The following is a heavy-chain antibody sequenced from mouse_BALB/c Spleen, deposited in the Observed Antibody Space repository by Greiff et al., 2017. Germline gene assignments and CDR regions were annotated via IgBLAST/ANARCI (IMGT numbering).Heavy chain of an antibody. CDR3: ARSYYGSGYFDV. CDR2: IDTSDSYT. V-gene: IGHV1-69*01. J-gene: IGHJ1*01. CDR1: GYTFTDYW. Sequence: QVQLQQPGAELVMPGASVKMSCKASGYTFTDYWMHWVKQRPGQGLEWIGAIDTSDSYTSSNQKFKGKATLTVDESSSTAYMQLSSLTSEDSAVYYCARSYYGSGYFDVWGAGTTVTVSS. D-gene: IGHD1-1*01.